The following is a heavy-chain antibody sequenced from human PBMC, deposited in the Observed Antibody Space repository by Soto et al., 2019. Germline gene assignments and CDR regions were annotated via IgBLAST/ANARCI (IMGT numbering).Heavy chain of an antibody. V-gene: IGHV4-59*01. Sequence: SETLSLTCTVSGGSISSYYWSWIRQPPGKGLEWIGYIYYSGSTNYNPSLKSRVTISVDTSKNQFSLKLSSVTAADTAAYYCARVWGYCSGGSCYSSWFDPWGQGTLVTVSS. CDR2: IYYSGST. CDR3: ARVWGYCSGGSCYSSWFDP. J-gene: IGHJ5*02. CDR1: GGSISSYY. D-gene: IGHD2-15*01.